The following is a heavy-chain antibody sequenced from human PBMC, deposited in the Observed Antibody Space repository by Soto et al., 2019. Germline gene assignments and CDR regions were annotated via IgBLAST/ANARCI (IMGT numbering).Heavy chain of an antibody. CDR3: AGVTDGGGPQYYSYYMDV. V-gene: IGHV1-18*01. Sequence: QVQLVQSGAEVKKPGASVKVSCKASGYTFTSYGISWVRQAPGQGLEWMGWISAYNGNTNYAQKRQGRVTMTTDTSTSTAYMELRSLRSDDTAVYYCAGVTDGGGPQYYSYYMDVWGKGTTVTVSS. CDR2: ISAYNGNT. J-gene: IGHJ6*03. CDR1: GYTFTSYG. D-gene: IGHD2-21*01.